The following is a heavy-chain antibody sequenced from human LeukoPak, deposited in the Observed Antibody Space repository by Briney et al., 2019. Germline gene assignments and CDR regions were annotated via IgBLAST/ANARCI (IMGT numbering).Heavy chain of an antibody. V-gene: IGHV3-23*01. CDR3: AKVRLGYSSGWYGY. Sequence: GGSLRLSCAASGFTFSSYAMSWGRQGPGKGLEWVSAISGSGGSTYYADSVKGPFTISRDNSKNTLYLQINSLRAEDTAVYYCAKVRLGYSSGWYGYWGQGTLVTVSS. CDR1: GFTFSSYA. CDR2: ISGSGGST. J-gene: IGHJ4*02. D-gene: IGHD6-19*01.